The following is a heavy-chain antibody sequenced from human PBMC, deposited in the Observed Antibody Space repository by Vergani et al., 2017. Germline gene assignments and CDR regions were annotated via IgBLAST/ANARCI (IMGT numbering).Heavy chain of an antibody. D-gene: IGHD6-13*01. CDR3: AHRAAAGTFDY. CDR1: GFSLSTSGVG. V-gene: IGHV2-5*01. Sequence: QITLKESGPTLVKPTQTLTLTCTFSGFSLSTSGVGVGWIRQPPGQALEWLALIYWNDDKRYSPSLKSRPTITKDTSKNQVVLTMTNMDPVDTATYYCAHRAAAGTFDYWGQGTLVTVSS. J-gene: IGHJ4*02. CDR2: IYWNDDK.